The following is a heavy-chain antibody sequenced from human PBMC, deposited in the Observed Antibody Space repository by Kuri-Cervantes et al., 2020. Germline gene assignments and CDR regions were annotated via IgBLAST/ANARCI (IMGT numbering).Heavy chain of an antibody. CDR1: GGSISSGDYY. V-gene: IGHV4-30-4*02. CDR2: IYYSGST. CDR3: ARDTLRRGGYSYGSYYYYGMDV. J-gene: IGHJ6*02. D-gene: IGHD5-18*01. Sequence: SETLSLTCTVSGGSISSGDYYWSWIRQPPGKGLEWIGYIYYSGSTYYNPSLKSRVTISVDTSKNQFSLKLSSVTAADTAVYYCARDTLRRGGYSYGSYYYYGMDVWGQGTTVTVSS.